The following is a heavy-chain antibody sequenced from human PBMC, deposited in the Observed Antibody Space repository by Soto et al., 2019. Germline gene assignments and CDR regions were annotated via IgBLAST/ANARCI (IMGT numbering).Heavy chain of an antibody. CDR1: GYTFTNYA. Sequence: QVQLVQSGAEVKKPGASVKVSCKASGYTFTNYAMHWVRQAPGQRLEWMGWINAGNGNTKYSQKFQGRVTITRDTSASTADMELSILGSEDRAVYYCGRGSGRNWFDPWGKGTLVTFSS. D-gene: IGHD3-10*01. J-gene: IGHJ5*02. CDR3: GRGSGRNWFDP. CDR2: INAGNGNT. V-gene: IGHV1-3*01.